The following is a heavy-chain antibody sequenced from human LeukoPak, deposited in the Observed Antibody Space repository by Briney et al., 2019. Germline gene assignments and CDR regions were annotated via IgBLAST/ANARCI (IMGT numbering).Heavy chain of an antibody. CDR1: GCSISSYY. CDR2: IYTSGST. CDR3: ARDRERVEYYDSSGYYYSAFDI. V-gene: IGHV4-4*07. D-gene: IGHD3-22*01. Sequence: AESLSLTCAVSGCSISSYYMSWIRQPAGKGLEWVARIYTSGSTNYNPSLMSRVTMSGDTSKNQFSLKLSSVTAAETAVYYCARDRERVEYYDSSGYYYSAFDIWGQGKMVTVSS. J-gene: IGHJ3*02.